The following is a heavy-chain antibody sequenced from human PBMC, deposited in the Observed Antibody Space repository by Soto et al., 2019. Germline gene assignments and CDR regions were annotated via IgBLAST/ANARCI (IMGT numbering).Heavy chain of an antibody. CDR3: ARESEH. Sequence: GGSLRLSCAASGFTFSSYAMTWVRQAPGKGLEWVSSISFSDGGTYYADSVKGRLTISRDNSKSTLYLQMYSLRVEDTAVYYCARESEHWGQGTLVTVSS. J-gene: IGHJ4*02. CDR2: ISFSDGGT. V-gene: IGHV3-23*01. D-gene: IGHD1-1*01. CDR1: GFTFSSYA.